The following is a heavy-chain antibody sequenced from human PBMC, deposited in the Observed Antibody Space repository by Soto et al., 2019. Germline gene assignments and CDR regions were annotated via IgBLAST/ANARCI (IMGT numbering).Heavy chain of an antibody. CDR2: IYYSGST. V-gene: IGHV4-39*01. J-gene: IGHJ6*02. CDR3: ARHGGYCSGGSCPPDYYYYGIDV. CDR1: GGSISSSSYY. D-gene: IGHD2-15*01. Sequence: SETLSLTCTVSGGSISSSSYYWGWIRQPPGKGLEWIGSIYYSGSTYYNPSLKSRVTISVDTSKNQFSLKLSSVTAADTAVYYCARHGGYCSGGSCPPDYYYYGIDVRAQRTTVTVSS.